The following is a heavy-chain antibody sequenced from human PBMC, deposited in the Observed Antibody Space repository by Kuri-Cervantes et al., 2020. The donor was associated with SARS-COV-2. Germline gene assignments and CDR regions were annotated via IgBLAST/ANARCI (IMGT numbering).Heavy chain of an antibody. D-gene: IGHD6-6*01. J-gene: IGHJ4*02. CDR2: IYPGDSDT. V-gene: IGHV5-51*01. Sequence: KVSCKGSGYSFTSYWIGWVRQMPGKGLEWMGIIYPGDSDTRYSPSFQGQVTISADKSTSTAYLQWSRLKASDTAMYYCARGSSTVNYWYDYWGQGTLVTVSS. CDR1: GYSFTSYW. CDR3: ARGSSTVNYWYDY.